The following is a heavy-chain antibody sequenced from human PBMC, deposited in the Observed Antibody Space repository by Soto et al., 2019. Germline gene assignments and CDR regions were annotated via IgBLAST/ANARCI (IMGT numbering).Heavy chain of an antibody. CDR1: GFTFDDYA. D-gene: IGHD2-2*01. CDR2: ISWNSGSI. CDR3: AKDPYCSSTSCYGFFEY. V-gene: IGHV3-9*01. Sequence: EVQLVESGGGLVQPGRSLRLSCAASGFTFDDYAMHWVRQAPGKGLEWVSGISWNSGSIGYADSVKGRFTISRDNAKDSLYLQMNSLSAEDTALYYCAKDPYCSSTSCYGFFEYWGQGTLVTVSS. J-gene: IGHJ4*02.